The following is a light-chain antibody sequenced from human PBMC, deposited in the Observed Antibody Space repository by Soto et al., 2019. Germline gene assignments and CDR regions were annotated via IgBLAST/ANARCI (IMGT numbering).Light chain of an antibody. CDR1: QSISSY. CDR2: DAS. V-gene: IGKV1-39*01. Sequence: MTQSPSSLSASVGDRVTITCRASQSISSYLNWYQQKPGKAPKLLIYDASNLQTGVPSRFSGSGSGTDFTLTISSLQPEDFATYYCQQGYSNPQTFGQGTKVDIK. J-gene: IGKJ1*01. CDR3: QQGYSNPQT.